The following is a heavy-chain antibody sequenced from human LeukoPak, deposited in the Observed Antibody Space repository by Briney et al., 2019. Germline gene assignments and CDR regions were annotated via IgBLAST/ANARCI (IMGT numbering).Heavy chain of an antibody. J-gene: IGHJ4*02. Sequence: GGSLRLSCAASGFTFDDYAMHWVRQAPGKGLEWVSGISWNSGSIGYADSVKGRFTISRDNAKNSLYLQMNSLRAEDMALYCCAKDRKTWKSYDFDYWGQGTLVTVSS. CDR2: ISWNSGSI. CDR3: AKDRKTWKSYDFDY. CDR1: GFTFDDYA. V-gene: IGHV3-9*03. D-gene: IGHD1-1*01.